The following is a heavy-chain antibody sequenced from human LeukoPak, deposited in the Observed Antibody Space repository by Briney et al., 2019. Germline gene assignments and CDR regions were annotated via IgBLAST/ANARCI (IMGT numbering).Heavy chain of an antibody. J-gene: IGHJ4*02. Sequence: PSETLFLTCTVSGHSISSSSYSWGRIRQPPGKGLERIGRIYYSGSTYYNPSLQSQLTISVDTSKNQFSLNLSSVTAADTAVYYRARQKYDILTGYPFDYWGQGTLVTVSS. CDR2: IYYSGST. CDR3: ARQKYDILTGYPFDY. V-gene: IGHV4-39*01. CDR1: GHSISSSSYS. D-gene: IGHD3-9*01.